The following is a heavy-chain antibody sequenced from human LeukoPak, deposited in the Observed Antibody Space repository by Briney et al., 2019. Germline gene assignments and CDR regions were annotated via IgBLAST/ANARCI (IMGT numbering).Heavy chain of an antibody. Sequence: SQTLSLTCTVSGGSISSGDYYWSWIRQPPGKGLEWIGYIYYSGSTYYNPSLKSRVTISVDTSKNQFSLKLSSVTAADTAVYYCARGPRCGYTTWYARYYFDYWGQGTLVTVSS. CDR3: ARGPRCGYTTWYARYYFDY. D-gene: IGHD2-2*01. V-gene: IGHV4-30-4*01. J-gene: IGHJ4*02. CDR1: GGSISSGDYY. CDR2: IYYSGST.